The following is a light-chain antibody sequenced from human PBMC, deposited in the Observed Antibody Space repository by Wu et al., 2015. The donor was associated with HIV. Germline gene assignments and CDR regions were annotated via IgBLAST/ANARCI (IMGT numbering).Light chain of an antibody. Sequence: EIVLTQSPATLSLSPGERATLSCRASQSVSSYLAWYQQKPGQAPRLLIYDASNRATGIPGRFSGSGSGTDFTLTINSLEPEDFAVYYCQQRSSWPWTFGQGTKVKSN. CDR2: DAS. J-gene: IGKJ1*01. CDR1: QSVSSY. V-gene: IGKV3-11*01. CDR3: QQRSSWPWT.